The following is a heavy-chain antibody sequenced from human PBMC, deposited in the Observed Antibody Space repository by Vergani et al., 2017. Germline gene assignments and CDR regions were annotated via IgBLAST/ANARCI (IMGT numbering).Heavy chain of an antibody. Sequence: QVQLVQSGAEVKKPGASVKVSCKASGYTFTGYYMHWVRQAPGQGLEWMGWINPNRGGTNYAQKFQGWVTMTRDTSISTAYMELSRLRSDDTAVYYCARVSRGYSGYDLAYWGQGTLVTVSS. D-gene: IGHD5-12*01. V-gene: IGHV1-2*04. CDR2: INPNRGGT. CDR3: ARVSRGYSGYDLAY. CDR1: GYTFTGYY. J-gene: IGHJ4*02.